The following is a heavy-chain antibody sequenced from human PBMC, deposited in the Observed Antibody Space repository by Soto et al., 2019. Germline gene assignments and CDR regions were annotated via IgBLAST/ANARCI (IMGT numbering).Heavy chain of an antibody. CDR1: GFTFSSYA. CDR3: AKSLPPRYCSSTSCYEEYYYGMDV. V-gene: IGHV3-23*01. CDR2: ISGSGGST. D-gene: IGHD2-2*01. J-gene: IGHJ6*02. Sequence: GGSLTLSCAASGFTFSSYAMSWVRQAPGKGLEWVSAISGSGGSTYYADSVKGRFTISRDNSKNTLYLQMNSLRAEDAAVYYCAKSLPPRYCSSTSCYEEYYYGMDVWCQGTTVTV.